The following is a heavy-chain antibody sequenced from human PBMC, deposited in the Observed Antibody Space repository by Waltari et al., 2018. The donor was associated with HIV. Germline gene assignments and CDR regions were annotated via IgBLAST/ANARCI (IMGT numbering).Heavy chain of an antibody. CDR2: IVPIFETV. Sequence: QVQLVQSGPGVTRPGSSVKVSCKASGGTFGSFAVSWVRQAPGHGLEWMGGIVPIFETVSYALTFGGRIVISADKSANTVFMELSGLTSEDTAVYYCARARREMSATSNYFGMDVWGQGTTVTVSS. CDR3: ARARREMSATSNYFGMDV. D-gene: IGHD1-1*01. V-gene: IGHV1-69*06. CDR1: GGTFGSFA. J-gene: IGHJ6*02.